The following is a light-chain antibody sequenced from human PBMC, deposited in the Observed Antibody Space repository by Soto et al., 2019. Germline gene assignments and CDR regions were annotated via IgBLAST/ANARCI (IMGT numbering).Light chain of an antibody. CDR2: KAS. Sequence: DIQMTQSPSTLSGSVGDRVTITCRASQTISSWLAWYQQKPGKAPKLLLYKASTLKSGVPSRFSGSGSGTEFTLTINRLEPEDFATYYCQQSYSTPVTFGQGTKVDIK. J-gene: IGKJ1*01. V-gene: IGKV1-5*03. CDR1: QTISSW. CDR3: QQSYSTPVT.